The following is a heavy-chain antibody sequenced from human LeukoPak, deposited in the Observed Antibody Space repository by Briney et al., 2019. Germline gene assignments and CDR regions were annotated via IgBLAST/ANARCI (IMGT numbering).Heavy chain of an antibody. CDR1: GFTVSSNE. V-gene: IGHV3-38-3*01. D-gene: IGHD2-15*01. CDR2: TSGGST. Sequence: PGGSLRLSCAASGFTVSSNEMSWVRQAPGKGLEWVSSTSGGSTYYADSRKGRFTISRDNSKNTLHLQMNSLRAEDTAVYYCTTDLGYCSGGSCYSSWYYYYYMDVWGKGTTVTVSS. J-gene: IGHJ6*03. CDR3: TTDLGYCSGGSCYSSWYYYYYMDV.